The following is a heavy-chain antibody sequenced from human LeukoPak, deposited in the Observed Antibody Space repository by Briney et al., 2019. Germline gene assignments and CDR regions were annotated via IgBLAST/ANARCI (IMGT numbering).Heavy chain of an antibody. CDR3: ARGGRDGYKLEFDY. V-gene: IGHV1-69*13. Sequence: SVKVSCXASGGTFSSYAISWVRQARGQGLEWMAGIIPIFGTANYAQKFQGRVTITADESTSTAYMELSSLRSEDTAVYYCARGGRDGYKLEFDYWGQGTLVTVSS. CDR1: GGTFSSYA. CDR2: IIPIFGTA. J-gene: IGHJ4*02. D-gene: IGHD5-24*01.